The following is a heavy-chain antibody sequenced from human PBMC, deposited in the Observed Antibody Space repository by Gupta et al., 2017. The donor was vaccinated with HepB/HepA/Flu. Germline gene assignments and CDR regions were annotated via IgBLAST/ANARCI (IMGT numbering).Heavy chain of an antibody. CDR2: IYYSGST. CDR1: GGSISSGDYY. V-gene: IGHV4-30-4*01. CDR3: ARETVYYGSGSSSDYFDY. Sequence: QVQLQESGPGLVKPSQTLSLTCTVSGGSISSGDYYWCWIRQPPGKGLEWIGYIYYSGSTYYNPSLKSRVTISVDTSKNQFSLKLSSVTAADTAVYYCARETVYYGSGSSSDYFDYWGQGTLVTVSS. D-gene: IGHD3-10*01. J-gene: IGHJ4*02.